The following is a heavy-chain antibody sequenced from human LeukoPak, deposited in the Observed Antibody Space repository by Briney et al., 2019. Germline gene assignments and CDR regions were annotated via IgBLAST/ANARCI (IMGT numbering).Heavy chain of an antibody. D-gene: IGHD2-2*01. CDR1: GFTFSVYW. Sequence: GGSLRLSCAASGFTFSVYWMSWVRQAPGKGLEWVANIKQDGSEKYYVGSVKGRFTISRDNAKNSLSLQMNSLRAEDTAVYYCARGRCSSASCFFDYWGQGTLVTVSS. CDR2: IKQDGSEK. J-gene: IGHJ4*02. CDR3: ARGRCSSASCFFDY. V-gene: IGHV3-7*01.